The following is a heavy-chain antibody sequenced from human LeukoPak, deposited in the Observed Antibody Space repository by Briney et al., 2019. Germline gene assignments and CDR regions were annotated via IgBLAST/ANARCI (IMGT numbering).Heavy chain of an antibody. Sequence: GGSLRLSCAASGFTFSSYSMNWVRQAPGKGLEWVSYISSSSSTIYYADSVKGRFTISRDNAKNSLFLQMNSLRADDTAVYYCAKDLVVGALDYWGQGTLVTVSS. J-gene: IGHJ4*02. CDR2: ISSSSSTI. D-gene: IGHD1-26*01. CDR1: GFTFSSYS. CDR3: AKDLVVGALDY. V-gene: IGHV3-48*01.